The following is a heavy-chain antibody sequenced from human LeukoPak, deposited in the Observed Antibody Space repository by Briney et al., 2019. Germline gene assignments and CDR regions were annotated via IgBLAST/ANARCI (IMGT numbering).Heavy chain of an antibody. D-gene: IGHD3-22*01. CDR3: ARQGDYYDSSGYHDY. Sequence: SETLSLTCTVSGGSTSSSSYYWGWIRQPPGKGPEWIGSIYYSGSTYYNPSLKSRVTISVDTSKNQFSLKLSSVTAADAAVYYCARQGDYYDSSGYHDYWGQGTLVTVSS. CDR1: GGSTSSSSYY. J-gene: IGHJ4*02. V-gene: IGHV4-39*01. CDR2: IYYSGST.